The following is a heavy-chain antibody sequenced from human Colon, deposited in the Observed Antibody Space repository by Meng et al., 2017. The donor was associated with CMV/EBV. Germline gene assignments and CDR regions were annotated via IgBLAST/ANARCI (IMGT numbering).Heavy chain of an antibody. V-gene: IGHV3-21*06. CDR3: AREPSHAAFDL. CDR2: ITTSGDYV. Sequence: GGSLRLSCADSGFTFSSYSMNWVRQAPGKGLEYVSSITTSGDYVFYADSVKGRFIISRDNAKNLLSLQMDSLTAGDTAVYYCAREPSHAAFDLWGQGTMVTVSS. J-gene: IGHJ3*01. CDR1: GFTFSSYS.